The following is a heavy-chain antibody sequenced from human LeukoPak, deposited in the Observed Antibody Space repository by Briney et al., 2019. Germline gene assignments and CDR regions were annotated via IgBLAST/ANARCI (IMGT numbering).Heavy chain of an antibody. J-gene: IGHJ3*02. Sequence: RASVKVSCKASGYTFTSYYMHWVRQAPGQGLEWMGIINPSGGSTSYAQKFQGRVTMTRDMSTSTVYMGLSSLRSEDTAVYYCARSTIEGDAFDIWGQGTMVTVSS. CDR1: GYTFTSYY. D-gene: IGHD5-24*01. V-gene: IGHV1-46*01. CDR3: ARSTIEGDAFDI. CDR2: INPSGGST.